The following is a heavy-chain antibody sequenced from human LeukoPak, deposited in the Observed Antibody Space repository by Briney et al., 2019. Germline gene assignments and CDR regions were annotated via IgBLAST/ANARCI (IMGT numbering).Heavy chain of an antibody. V-gene: IGHV3-53*01. CDR2: IYSGGST. CDR1: GFTFSSYA. D-gene: IGHD1-26*01. Sequence: GGSLRLSCAASGFTFSSYAMSWVRQAPGKGLEWVSVIYSGGSTYYADSVKGRFTISRDNSKNTLYLQMNSLRAEDTAVYYCARGRWELLSYYFDYWGQGTLVTVSS. CDR3: ARGRWELLSYYFDY. J-gene: IGHJ4*02.